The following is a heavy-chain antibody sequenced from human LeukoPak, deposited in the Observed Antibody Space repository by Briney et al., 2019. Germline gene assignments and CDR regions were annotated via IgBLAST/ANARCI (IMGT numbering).Heavy chain of an antibody. Sequence: SETLSLTCTVSGGSISSSSYYWGWIRQPPGKGLEWIGSIYYSGSTYYNPSLKSRVTISVDTSKNQFSLKLSSVTAADTAVYYCARDRRAVVPYYMDVWGKGTTVTVSS. D-gene: IGHD2-2*01. CDR2: IYYSGST. CDR1: GGSISSSSYY. J-gene: IGHJ6*03. V-gene: IGHV4-39*07. CDR3: ARDRRAVVPYYMDV.